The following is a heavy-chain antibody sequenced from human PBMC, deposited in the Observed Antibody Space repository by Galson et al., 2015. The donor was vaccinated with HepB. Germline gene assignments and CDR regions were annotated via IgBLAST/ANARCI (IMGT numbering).Heavy chain of an antibody. J-gene: IGHJ6*02. D-gene: IGHD4-17*01. V-gene: IGHV3-11*01. CDR3: ARGYSTVTQYYYYYGMDV. CDR1: GFTFSDYY. CDR2: ISSSGSTI. Sequence: SLRLSCAASGFTFSDYYMSWIRQAPGKGLEWVSYISSSGSTIYYADSVKGRFTISRDNAKNSLYLQMNSLRAEDTAVYYCARGYSTVTQYYYYYGMDVWGQGTTVTVSS.